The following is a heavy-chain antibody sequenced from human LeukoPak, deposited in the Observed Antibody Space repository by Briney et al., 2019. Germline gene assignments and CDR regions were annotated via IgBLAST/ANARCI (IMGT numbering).Heavy chain of an antibody. CDR2: ISSSSSYI. J-gene: IGHJ4*02. D-gene: IGHD3-9*01. V-gene: IGHV3-21*01. CDR3: ATLTGYYNVAVDY. CDR1: GFTVSSNY. Sequence: PGGSLSLSCAASGFTVSSNYMSWVRQAPGKGLEWVSSISSSSSYIYYADSVKGRFTISRDNAKNSLYLQMNSLRAEDTAVYYCATLTGYYNVAVDYWGQGTLVTVSS.